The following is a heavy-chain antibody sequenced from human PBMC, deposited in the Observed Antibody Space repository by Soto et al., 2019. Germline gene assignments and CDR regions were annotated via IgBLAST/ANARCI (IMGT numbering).Heavy chain of an antibody. V-gene: IGHV1-8*01. D-gene: IGHD3-9*01. Sequence: GASVKVSCKASGYTFTSYDINWVRQATGQGLEWMGWMNPNSGNTGYAQKFQGRVTMTRNTSISTAYMELSSLRSEDTAVYCCARGFDILTGYYRFKAFDIWGQGTMVT. J-gene: IGHJ3*02. CDR2: MNPNSGNT. CDR3: ARGFDILTGYYRFKAFDI. CDR1: GYTFTSYD.